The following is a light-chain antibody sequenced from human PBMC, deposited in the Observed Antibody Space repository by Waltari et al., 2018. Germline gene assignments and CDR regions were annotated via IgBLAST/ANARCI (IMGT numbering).Light chain of an antibody. J-gene: IGKJ4*01. CDR1: QSVSDY. CDR3: QQRYNWPPLT. Sequence: EIVLTQSPATLSLSPGERATLSCRASQSVSDYLAWYQQKPGQAPRLLIYDASTRATCIPARFSGSGSGTDFTLTISSLEPDDFAVYYCQQRYNWPPLTFGGGTKVEIK. V-gene: IGKV3-11*01. CDR2: DAS.